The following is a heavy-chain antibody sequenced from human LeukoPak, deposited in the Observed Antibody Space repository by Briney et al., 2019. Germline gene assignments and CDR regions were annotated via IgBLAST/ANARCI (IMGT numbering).Heavy chain of an antibody. CDR1: GFTFSTSA. CDR2: IIVGSGTT. D-gene: IGHD5-24*01. J-gene: IGHJ4*02. CDR3: AKDFYGYNWVSYSDY. Sequence: SVRVSCKASGFTFSTSAVQWVRQARGQRLEWIGWIIVGSGTTNYAQSLQGRLTITRDMSTGTAYMELNSLRAEDTAVYYCAKDFYGYNWVSYSDYWGQGTPVTVSS. V-gene: IGHV1-58*01.